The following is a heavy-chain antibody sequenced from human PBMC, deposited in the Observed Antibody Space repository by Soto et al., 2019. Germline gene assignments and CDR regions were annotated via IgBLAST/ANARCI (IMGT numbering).Heavy chain of an antibody. CDR1: GFTFRDFA. CDR2: ITGSGVGM. J-gene: IGHJ5*02. V-gene: IGHV3-23*01. Sequence: EVQLLESGGVLVQPGESLRLSCAATGFTFRDFAMTWVRKAPGQGLERVSTITGSGVGMHYADSVKGRFTISRDNSKNTSYLKMNRLRAEYTAVYHCAKTKPSKTHTNGWYDLFAPWGQGTLVTVSS. D-gene: IGHD6-19*01. CDR3: AKTKPSKTHTNGWYDLFAP.